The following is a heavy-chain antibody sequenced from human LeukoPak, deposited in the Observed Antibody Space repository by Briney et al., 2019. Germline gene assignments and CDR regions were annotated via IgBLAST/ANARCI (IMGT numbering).Heavy chain of an antibody. D-gene: IGHD3-22*01. CDR3: ARGQEYYYDSSAYSKFDY. J-gene: IGHJ4*02. CDR2: IWYDGSSK. V-gene: IGHV3-33*01. Sequence: PGGSLRLSCAASGFTFNNYGMHWVRQAPGKGLEWVAAIWYDGSSKYYADSVKGRFTISRDNSKNTLYLQMNSLRAEDTALYYCARGQEYYYDSSAYSKFDYWGQGTLVTVSS. CDR1: GFTFNNYG.